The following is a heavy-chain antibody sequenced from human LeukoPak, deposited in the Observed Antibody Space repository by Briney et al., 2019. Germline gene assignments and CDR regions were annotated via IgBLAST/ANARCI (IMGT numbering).Heavy chain of an antibody. CDR2: MYVSGTT. J-gene: IGHJ5*02. CDR3: ARSEGRWFDP. Sequence: PSETLSLTCNVSGGSINHGAYYWNWIRQHPGKGLEWIGYMYVSGTTSYNPSLQSRVTMSIDKSKNRFSLKMNSVTAADSAVYYCARSEGRWFDPWGQGRLVTVSS. CDR1: GGSINHGAYY. V-gene: IGHV4-31*03.